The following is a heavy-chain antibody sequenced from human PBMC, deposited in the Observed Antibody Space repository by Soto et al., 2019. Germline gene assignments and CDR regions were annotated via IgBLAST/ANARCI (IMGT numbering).Heavy chain of an antibody. V-gene: IGHV5-51*01. CDR3: ASQAVSEWYYFDY. CDR2: IYPGDSDT. D-gene: IGHD6-19*01. Sequence: HGESLKISCKGSGYSFTSYWIAWVRQMPGKGLEWMGIIYPGDSDTRYNPSFQGQVTISADKSISTAYLQWSSLKASDTAMYYCASQAVSEWYYFDYWGQGTLVTVSS. J-gene: IGHJ4*02. CDR1: GYSFTSYW.